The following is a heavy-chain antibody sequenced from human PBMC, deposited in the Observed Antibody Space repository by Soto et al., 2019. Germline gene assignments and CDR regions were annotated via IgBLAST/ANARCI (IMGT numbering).Heavy chain of an antibody. CDR2: ISGSGGST. V-gene: IGHV3-23*01. CDR1: GFTFDSYA. J-gene: IGHJ4*02. Sequence: EVQLLESGGGLIQPGGSLRLSCAASGFTFDSYAMSWVRQAPGMGLEWVSSISGSGGSTHYAESVKGRFTISRDDSKDTLYLQMNTLRAEDTARYYCAKATGLVGASHYFDYWGQGTLVTVSS. CDR3: AKATGLVGASHYFDY. D-gene: IGHD1-26*01.